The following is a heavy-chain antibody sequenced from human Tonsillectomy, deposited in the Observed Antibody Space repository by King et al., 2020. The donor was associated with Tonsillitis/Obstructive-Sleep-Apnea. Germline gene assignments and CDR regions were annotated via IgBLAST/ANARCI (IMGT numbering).Heavy chain of an antibody. CDR3: ASGSRIQLWPPLDTYFDY. J-gene: IGHJ4*02. CDR2: ISGSGGST. Sequence: VQLVESGGGLVQPGGSLRLSCAASGFTFSSYAMNWVRQAPGKGLEWVSAISGSGGSTYYADSVKGRFTISRDNSKNTLYLQMNSLRAEDTAVYYCASGSRIQLWPPLDTYFDYWGQGTLVTVSS. V-gene: IGHV3-23*04. D-gene: IGHD5-18*01. CDR1: GFTFSSYA.